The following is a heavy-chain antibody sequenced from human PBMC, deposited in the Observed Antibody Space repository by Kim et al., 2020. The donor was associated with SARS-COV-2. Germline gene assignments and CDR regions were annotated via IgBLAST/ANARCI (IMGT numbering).Heavy chain of an antibody. Sequence: LKSRVTISVDTSKNQFSLKLSSVTAADTAVYYCARPSYYYDSTTRSAFDIWVQGTMVTVSS. D-gene: IGHD3-22*01. J-gene: IGHJ3*02. CDR3: ARPSYYYDSTTRSAFDI. V-gene: IGHV4-34*01.